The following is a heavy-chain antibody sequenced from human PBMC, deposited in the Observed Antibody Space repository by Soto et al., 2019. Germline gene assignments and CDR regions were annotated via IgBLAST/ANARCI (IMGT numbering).Heavy chain of an antibody. J-gene: IGHJ4*02. Sequence: QVQLQESGPGLVRPSETLSLTCTVSSDSISSYYWIWIRQSPGKGLEWIGYTDYSGNTNYNPSLKTLVTISGDTSKNQCSLRLSSVTAADTAVYYCARAVGDPLYYLDYWGQGTLVTVSS. CDR1: SDSISSYY. V-gene: IGHV4-59*08. CDR2: TDYSGNT. D-gene: IGHD6-19*01. CDR3: ARAVGDPLYYLDY.